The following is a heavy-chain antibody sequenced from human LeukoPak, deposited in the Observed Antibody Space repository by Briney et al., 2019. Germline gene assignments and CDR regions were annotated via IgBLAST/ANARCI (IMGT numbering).Heavy chain of an antibody. J-gene: IGHJ4*02. V-gene: IGHV3-11*01. D-gene: IGHD3-3*01. CDR1: GGSFSGYY. CDR3: AKDPGYDFWSGYYLSDY. CDR2: ISSSGSTI. Sequence: LSLTCAVYGGSFSGYYWSWIRQAPGKGLEWVSYISSSGSTIYYADSVKGRFTISRDNAKNSLYLQMNSLRAEDTAVYYCAKDPGYDFWSGYYLSDYWGQGTLVTVSS.